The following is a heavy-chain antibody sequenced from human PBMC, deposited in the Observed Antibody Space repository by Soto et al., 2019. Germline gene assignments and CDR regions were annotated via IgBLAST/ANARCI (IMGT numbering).Heavy chain of an antibody. CDR3: ASGIGDFWSGYHRS. J-gene: IGHJ4*02. CDR1: GYPYTTYG. CDR2: ISAYNGNT. Sequence: ASVKVSCKASGYPYTTYGINWVRQAPGQGLEWMGWISAYNGNTHYAQRLQGRVTMTTDTSTSTAYMELRSLRSDDTAVYFCASGIGDFWSGYHRSWGQGTLVTVSS. V-gene: IGHV1-18*04. D-gene: IGHD3-3*01.